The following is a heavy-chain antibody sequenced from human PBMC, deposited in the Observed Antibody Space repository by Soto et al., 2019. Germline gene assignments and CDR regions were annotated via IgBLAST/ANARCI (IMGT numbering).Heavy chain of an antibody. CDR3: SHYRSIASHYYGMDV. V-gene: IGHV3-23*01. Sequence: EVQLLESGGGLVQPGGSLRLSCAASGFTFSSYAMSWVRQAPGKGLEWVSAISGSGGSTYYADSVKGRFTISRDNSKNTLYLQMNSLRAEDTAVYYCSHYRSIASHYYGMDVWGQGTTVTVSS. J-gene: IGHJ6*02. CDR1: GFTFSSYA. D-gene: IGHD3-3*02. CDR2: ISGSGGST.